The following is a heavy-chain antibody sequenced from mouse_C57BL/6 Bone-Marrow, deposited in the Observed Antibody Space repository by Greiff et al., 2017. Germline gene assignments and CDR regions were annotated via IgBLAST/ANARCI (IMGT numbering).Heavy chain of an antibody. J-gene: IGHJ3*01. CDR2: IYPGDGDT. D-gene: IGHD1-1*01. V-gene: IGHV1-80*01. CDR1: GYAFSSYW. Sequence: LQQSGASVKISCQASGYAFSSYWMNWVKQRPGKGLEWIGQIYPGDGDTNYNGKFKGKATLTADKSSSTAYMQLSSLTSEDSAVYFCARWGAVGTFAYWGQGTLVTVSA. CDR3: ARWGAVGTFAY.